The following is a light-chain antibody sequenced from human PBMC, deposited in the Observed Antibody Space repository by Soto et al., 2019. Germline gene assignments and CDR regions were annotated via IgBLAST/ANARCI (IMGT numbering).Light chain of an antibody. CDR3: GTFDSSLSAV. V-gene: IGLV1-51*01. CDR2: DND. Sequence: QSVLTEPPSVSAAPGQKVTISCSGTTSNIGNNYVSWYQQLPGTAPKLLIYDNDKRPSGIPDRFSGSKSGTSATLGITGLQTGDEADYFCGTFDSSLSAVFGGGTKLTVL. J-gene: IGLJ2*01. CDR1: TSNIGNNY.